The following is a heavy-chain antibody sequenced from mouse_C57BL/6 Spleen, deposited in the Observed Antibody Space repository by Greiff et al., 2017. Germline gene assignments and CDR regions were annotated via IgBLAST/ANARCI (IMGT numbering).Heavy chain of an antibody. CDR2: ISSGGSYT. J-gene: IGHJ4*01. CDR1: GFTFSSYG. CDR3: ARHSGSSYDAIDY. Sequence: DVMLVESGGDLVKPGGSLKLSCAASGFTFSSYGMSWVRQTPDKRLEWVATISSGGSYTYYPDSVKGRFTISRDNAKNTLYLQMSSLKSEDTAMYYCARHSGSSYDAIDYWGQGTSVTVSS. V-gene: IGHV5-6*02. D-gene: IGHD1-1*01.